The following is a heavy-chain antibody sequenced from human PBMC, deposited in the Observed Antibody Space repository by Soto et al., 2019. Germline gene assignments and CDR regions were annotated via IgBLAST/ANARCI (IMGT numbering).Heavy chain of an antibody. V-gene: IGHV4-39*01. Sequence: SETLSLTCTVSGGSISSGPYSWGWIRQPPGEGLEWIGTFHYSESTYYNPSLESRVTISVDTSKNQFSLKLSSVTAADTAVYYFARHSPAISISDHWGQGTLDTVSS. D-gene: IGHD3-3*01. CDR2: FHYSEST. J-gene: IGHJ4*02. CDR3: ARHSPAISISDH. CDR1: GGSISSGPYS.